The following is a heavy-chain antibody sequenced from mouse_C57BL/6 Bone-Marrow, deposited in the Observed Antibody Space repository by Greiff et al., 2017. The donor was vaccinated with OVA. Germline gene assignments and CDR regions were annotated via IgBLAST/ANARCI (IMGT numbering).Heavy chain of an antibody. D-gene: IGHD1-1*02. V-gene: IGHV1-64*01. Sequence: QVQLKQPGAELVKPGASVKLSCKASGYTFTSYWMHWVKQRPGQGLEWIGMIHPNSGSTNYNEKFKSKATLTVDKSSSTAYMQLSSLTSEDSAVYYCARELFYAMDYEGQGTSVTVSA. CDR3: ARELFYAMDY. CDR1: GYTFTSYW. CDR2: IHPNSGST. J-gene: IGHJ4*01.